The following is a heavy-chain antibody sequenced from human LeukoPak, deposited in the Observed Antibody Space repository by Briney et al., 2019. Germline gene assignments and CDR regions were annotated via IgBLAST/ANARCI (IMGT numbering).Heavy chain of an antibody. CDR3: ARYCSGGDCYSKALDY. Sequence: SETLSLTCTVSGGSINNYWWNWIRQPPGKGLEWIGYIYYSGSTSYNPSLKSRLTISVDTSLNQFSLKLNSVTAADTAVYYCARYCSGGDCYSKALDYWGQGILVTVSS. CDR2: IYYSGST. CDR1: GGSINNYW. V-gene: IGHV4-59*01. J-gene: IGHJ4*02. D-gene: IGHD2-15*01.